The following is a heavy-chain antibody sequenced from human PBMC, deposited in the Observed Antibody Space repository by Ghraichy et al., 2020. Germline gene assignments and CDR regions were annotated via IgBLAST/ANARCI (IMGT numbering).Heavy chain of an antibody. CDR2: IYTSGST. CDR1: GFTVSNNY. J-gene: IGHJ1*01. D-gene: IGHD1-26*01. V-gene: IGHV3-53*01. Sequence: GGSLRLSCAASGFTVSNNYMSWVRQAPGKGLEWVSIIYTSGSTSYADSVKGRFTISRDNSKSIVYLQMDSLRAEDTAIYYCASTPSILGSTGLFQQWGQGTLVTVSS. CDR3: ASTPSILGSTGLFQQ.